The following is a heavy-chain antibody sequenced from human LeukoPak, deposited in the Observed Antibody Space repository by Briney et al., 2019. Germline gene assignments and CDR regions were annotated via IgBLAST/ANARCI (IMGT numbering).Heavy chain of an antibody. V-gene: IGHV3-48*01. CDR2: ISSSSSTI. CDR1: GFTFSSYS. Sequence: GGSLRLSCAASGFTFSSYSMNWVRQAPGKGLEWASYISSSSSTIYYADSVKGRFTISRDNAKNSLYLQMNSLRAEDTAVYYCARDPLRFLEWLAPYYFDYWGQGTLVTVSS. CDR3: ARDPLRFLEWLAPYYFDY. J-gene: IGHJ4*02. D-gene: IGHD3-3*01.